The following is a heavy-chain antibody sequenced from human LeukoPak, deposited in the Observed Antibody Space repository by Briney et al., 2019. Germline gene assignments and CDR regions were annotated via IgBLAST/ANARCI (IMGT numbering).Heavy chain of an antibody. V-gene: IGHV3-48*03. CDR2: ISSNGRSI. Sequence: GGSLRLSCAASGFTFSSYEMNWVRQAPGKGLEWVSCISSNGRSIYYAASVKGRFTISRDNAKNSLYLQMNSLRAEDTAVYYCVRDDSAWYACWGPGTLVTVS. CDR3: VRDDSAWYAC. D-gene: IGHD4-11*01. CDR1: GFTFSSYE. J-gene: IGHJ5*01.